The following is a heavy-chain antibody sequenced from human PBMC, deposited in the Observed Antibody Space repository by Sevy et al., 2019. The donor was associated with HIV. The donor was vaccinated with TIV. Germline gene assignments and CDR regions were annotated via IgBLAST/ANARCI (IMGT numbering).Heavy chain of an antibody. CDR3: ARAGGSGNINHSNQILDI. D-gene: IGHD3-10*01. V-gene: IGHV3-7*01. Sequence: GGSLRLSCAASEFIFTGYWMNWVRQAPGKGLEWVANIDQDGSDKRSVDSVRGRFTISRDNANNFLYLQMSSLRADDTAVYYCARAGGSGNINHSNQILDIWGHGTKVTVSS. CDR2: IDQDGSDK. CDR1: EFIFTGYW. J-gene: IGHJ3*02.